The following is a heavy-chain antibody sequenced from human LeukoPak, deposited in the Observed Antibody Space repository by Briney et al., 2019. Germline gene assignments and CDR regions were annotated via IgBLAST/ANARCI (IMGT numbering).Heavy chain of an antibody. CDR1: GFTFRKYG. D-gene: IGHD3-10*01. CDR2: IRYDGSIK. J-gene: IGHJ4*02. Sequence: PGGSLRLSCAATGFTFRKYGMHWVRLAPGKGLEWVAFIRYDGSIKYYVDSVKGRLTVSRDNSKNTLYLQMNSLRAEDTAVYYCAKDVNVGGDYFDYWGQGTLVTVSS. CDR3: AKDVNVGGDYFDY. V-gene: IGHV3-30*02.